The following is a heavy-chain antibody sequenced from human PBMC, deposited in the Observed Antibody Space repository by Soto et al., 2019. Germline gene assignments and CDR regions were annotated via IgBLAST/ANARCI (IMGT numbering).Heavy chain of an antibody. D-gene: IGHD3-3*01. J-gene: IGHJ4*02. CDR3: AKGAVTSIFAYFDY. Sequence: EVHLVESGGGLVQPARSLRLSCAASGFTFDDYAMHWVRQVPGKGLEWVSSISWNSGNIVYADSVKGRFTISRHSANNSLYLQMNRLKTEDTALYYCAKGAVTSIFAYFDYWGQGTLVTVSS. CDR1: GFTFDDYA. V-gene: IGHV3-9*01. CDR2: ISWNSGNI.